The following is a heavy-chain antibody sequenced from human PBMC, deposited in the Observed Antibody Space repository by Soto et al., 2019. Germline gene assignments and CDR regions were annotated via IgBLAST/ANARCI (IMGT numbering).Heavy chain of an antibody. CDR3: ASIIRDADAFDI. CDR2: IIPILGTA. D-gene: IGHD4-17*01. Sequence: QVQLVQSGAEVKKPGSSVKVSCKASGGTFSSYAISWVRQAPGQGLEWMGGIIPILGTANYAQKFQGRVTITAAESTSTAYMELSSLRSEDTAVYYCASIIRDADAFDIWGQGTMVTVSS. CDR1: GGTFSSYA. J-gene: IGHJ3*02. V-gene: IGHV1-69*12.